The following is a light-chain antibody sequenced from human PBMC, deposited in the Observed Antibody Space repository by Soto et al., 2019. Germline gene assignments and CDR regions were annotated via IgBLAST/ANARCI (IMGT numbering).Light chain of an antibody. CDR2: EVS. Sequence: QSVLTQPPSVSGSPGQSVTISCTGTSSDVGSYNRVSWYQQPPDTAPKLMIYEVSNRPSGVPDRFSGSKSGNTASLTISGLQAEDEADYYCSLYTSSSTPVVFGGGTKVTVL. J-gene: IGLJ2*01. CDR3: SLYTSSSTPVV. CDR1: SSDVGSYNR. V-gene: IGLV2-18*01.